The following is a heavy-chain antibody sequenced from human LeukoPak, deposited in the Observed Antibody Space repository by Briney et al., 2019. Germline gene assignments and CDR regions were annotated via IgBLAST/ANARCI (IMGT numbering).Heavy chain of an antibody. CDR3: ARADVLRFLEWLSDTYYFDY. D-gene: IGHD3-3*01. CDR1: GYSFTSYR. CDR2: IYPGDSDT. V-gene: IGHV5-51*01. Sequence: GESLKISCEGSGYSFTSYRIGWVRQMPGKGLEWMGIIYPGDSDTRYSPSFQGQVTISADKSISTAYLQWSSLKASDTAMYYCARADVLRFLEWLSDTYYFDYWGQGTLVTVSS. J-gene: IGHJ4*02.